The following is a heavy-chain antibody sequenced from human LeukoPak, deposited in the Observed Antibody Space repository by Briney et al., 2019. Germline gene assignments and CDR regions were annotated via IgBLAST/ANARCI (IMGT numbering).Heavy chain of an antibody. J-gene: IGHJ4*02. V-gene: IGHV1-8*01. Sequence: ASVKVSCKASGYTFTSYDINWVRQATGQGLEWMGWMNPNSGNTGYAQKFQGRVTMTRNTSTSTAYMELSSLRSEDTAVYYCARDIVGATPDDYWGQGTLVTVSS. CDR2: MNPNSGNT. D-gene: IGHD1-26*01. CDR3: ARDIVGATPDDY. CDR1: GYTFTSYD.